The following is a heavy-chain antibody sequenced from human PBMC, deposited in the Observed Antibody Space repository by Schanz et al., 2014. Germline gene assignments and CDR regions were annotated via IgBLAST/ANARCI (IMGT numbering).Heavy chain of an antibody. J-gene: IGHJ4*02. D-gene: IGHD3-22*01. V-gene: IGHV3-30*18. Sequence: QVQLVESGGGVVQPGSSLRLSCAGSGFSFSDYGMHWVRQAPGRGLEWVAVISYHGSERYYADSVKGRFTISRDNSKNTLYLQMNSLRTEDTAMYFCAKSYDTSGYSGFDYWGQGTLVTVSS. CDR2: ISYHGSER. CDR1: GFSFSDYG. CDR3: AKSYDTSGYSGFDY.